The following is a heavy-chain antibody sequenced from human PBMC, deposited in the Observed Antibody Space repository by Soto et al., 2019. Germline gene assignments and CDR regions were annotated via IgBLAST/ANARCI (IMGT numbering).Heavy chain of an antibody. J-gene: IGHJ6*03. V-gene: IGHV4-59*01. D-gene: IGHD3-3*01. CDR1: GGSISSYY. Sequence: SETLSLTCTVSGGSISSYYWSWIRQPPGKGLEWIGYIYYSGSTNYNPSLKSRVTISVDTSKNQFSLKLSSVTAADTAVYYCARASYYDFGNYYYYYMDVWGKGTTVTVSS. CDR2: IYYSGST. CDR3: ARASYYDFGNYYYYYMDV.